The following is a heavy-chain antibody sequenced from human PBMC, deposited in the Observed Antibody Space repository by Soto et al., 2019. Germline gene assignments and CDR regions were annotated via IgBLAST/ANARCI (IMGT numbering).Heavy chain of an antibody. J-gene: IGHJ4*02. D-gene: IGHD6-19*01. Sequence: SETLSLTCTVSGGSISSYYWSWIRQPPGKGLEWIGYIYYSGSTNYNPSLKSRVTISVDTSKNQFSLKLSSVTAADTAVYYCARVRSSGWYGYYFDYWGQGTLVTVSS. V-gene: IGHV4-59*01. CDR2: IYYSGST. CDR3: ARVRSSGWYGYYFDY. CDR1: GGSISSYY.